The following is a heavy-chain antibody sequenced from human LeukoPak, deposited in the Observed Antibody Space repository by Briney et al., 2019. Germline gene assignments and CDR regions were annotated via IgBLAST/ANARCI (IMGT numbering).Heavy chain of an antibody. Sequence: HPGGSLRLSCAASGFTFSSYEMNWVRQAPGKGLEWVSYISSSGSTIYYADSVKGRFTISRDNAKNSLNLQMNSLRVEDTAVYYCASRSSWYDPFDYWGQGTLVTVSS. V-gene: IGHV3-48*03. CDR2: ISSSGSTI. D-gene: IGHD6-13*01. J-gene: IGHJ4*02. CDR1: GFTFSSYE. CDR3: ASRSSWYDPFDY.